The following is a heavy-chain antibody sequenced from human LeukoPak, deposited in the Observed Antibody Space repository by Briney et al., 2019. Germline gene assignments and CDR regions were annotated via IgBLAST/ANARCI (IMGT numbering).Heavy chain of an antibody. D-gene: IGHD2-21*01. Sequence: ASVKVSCKASGYTFTGYYMHWVRQAPGQGLEWMGWINPNSGGTNYAQKFQGRVTMTRDTSTSTVYMELSSLRSEDTAVYYCARDRVRGGDYYGMDVWGQGTTVTVSS. CDR3: ARDRVRGGDYYGMDV. CDR2: INPNSGGT. V-gene: IGHV1-2*02. J-gene: IGHJ6*02. CDR1: GYTFTGYY.